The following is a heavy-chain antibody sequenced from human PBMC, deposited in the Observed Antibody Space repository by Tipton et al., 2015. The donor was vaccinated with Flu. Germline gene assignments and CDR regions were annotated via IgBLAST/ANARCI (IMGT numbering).Heavy chain of an antibody. D-gene: IGHD6-19*01. V-gene: IGHV4-59*08. CDR1: GSSISSYY. CDR3: ARREGSSGWFGMDV. J-gene: IGHJ6*02. Sequence: TLSLTCTVSGSSISSYYWSWIRQPPGKGLEWIGYIYYSGSTNYNPSLKSRVTISVDTSKNQFSLKLSSVTAADTAVYYCARREGSSGWFGMDVWGQGTTVTVSS. CDR2: IYYSGST.